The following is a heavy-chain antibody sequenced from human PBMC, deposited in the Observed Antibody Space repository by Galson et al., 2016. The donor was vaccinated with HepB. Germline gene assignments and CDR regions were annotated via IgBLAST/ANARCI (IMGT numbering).Heavy chain of an antibody. CDR2: ISYDANNK. CDR1: GFTFSSYG. D-gene: IGHD1-26*01. Sequence: SLRLSCAASGFTFSSYGMHWVRQAPGKGLEWVALISYDANNKYYADSVKGRFTISRDNSKNTLYLEMNSLRAEDTAVDYCAKDERGSYYYYGMDVWGQGTTVTVS. J-gene: IGHJ6*02. CDR3: AKDERGSYYYYGMDV. V-gene: IGHV3-30*18.